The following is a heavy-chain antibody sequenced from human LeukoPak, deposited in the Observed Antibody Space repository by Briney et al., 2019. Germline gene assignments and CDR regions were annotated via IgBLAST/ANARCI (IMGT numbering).Heavy chain of an antibody. CDR3: AKDRSTTVSNTLGYFDY. J-gene: IGHJ4*02. D-gene: IGHD2/OR15-2a*01. Sequence: GGSLRLSCAASGFTFSSYAMSWVRQAPGKGLEWVSTVSATGGSTYYADSVKGRFTISRDNAKNSLYLQMNSLRAEDTAVYYCAKDRSTTVSNTLGYFDYWGQGTLVTVSS. CDR1: GFTFSSYA. V-gene: IGHV3-23*01. CDR2: VSATGGST.